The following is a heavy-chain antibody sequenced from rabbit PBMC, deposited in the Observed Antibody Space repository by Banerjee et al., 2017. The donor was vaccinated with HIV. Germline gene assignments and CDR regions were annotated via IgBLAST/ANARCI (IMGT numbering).Heavy chain of an antibody. Sequence: QSLEESGGDLVKPGASLTLTCIASGVSFSGDSYMCWVRQAPGKGLEWIACIDTGSSGFTYFASWAKGRFTISKTSSTTVTLQMTRLTAADTATYFCARDLTDVIGWNFGWWGQGTLVTVS. J-gene: IGHJ4*01. CDR1: GVSFSGDSY. CDR3: ARDLTDVIGWNFGW. V-gene: IGHV1S40*01. D-gene: IGHD2-1*01. CDR2: IDTGSSGFT.